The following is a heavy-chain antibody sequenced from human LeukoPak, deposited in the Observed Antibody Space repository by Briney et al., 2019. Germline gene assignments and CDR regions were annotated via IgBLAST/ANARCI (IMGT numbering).Heavy chain of an antibody. J-gene: IGHJ4*02. CDR1: GFTFSSYA. V-gene: IGHV3-23*01. Sequence: PGGSLRLSCTASGFTFSSYAMSWVRQAPGKGLEWVSAISGSGGSTYYADSVKGRFTISRDNAKNSLYLQMNSLRAEDTAVYYCARDRFEQLAEFDYWGQGTLVTVSS. CDR2: ISGSGGST. D-gene: IGHD6-6*01. CDR3: ARDRFEQLAEFDY.